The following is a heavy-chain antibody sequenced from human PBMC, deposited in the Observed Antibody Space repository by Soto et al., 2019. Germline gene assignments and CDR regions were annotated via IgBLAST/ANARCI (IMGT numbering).Heavy chain of an antibody. CDR3: ARGAGGRNIGGGLLDP. CDR2: INPKNGDT. V-gene: IGHV1-2*02. J-gene: IGHJ5*02. Sequence: AASVKVSCKTSGYFFNDYHMHWVRKAPGQGLEWMGWINPKNGDTNYAQKFQDRVTMTRDTSISTVYIELSRLTSGDTAVYYCARGAGGRNIGGGLLDPWGQGTLVTVSS. D-gene: IGHD2-15*01. CDR1: GYFFNDYH.